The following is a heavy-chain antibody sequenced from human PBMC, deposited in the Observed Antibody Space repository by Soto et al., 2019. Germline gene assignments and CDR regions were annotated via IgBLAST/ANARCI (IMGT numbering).Heavy chain of an antibody. D-gene: IGHD2-2*01. CDR1: GFTFSSYS. CDR2: ISSSSSYI. J-gene: IGHJ4*02. Sequence: LSLTCAASGFTFSSYSMNWVRQAPGKGLEWVSSISSSSSYIYYADSVKGRFTISRDNAKNSLYLQMNSLRAEDTAVYYCASREVVPAAMDYWGQGTLVTVSS. CDR3: ASREVVPAAMDY. V-gene: IGHV3-21*01.